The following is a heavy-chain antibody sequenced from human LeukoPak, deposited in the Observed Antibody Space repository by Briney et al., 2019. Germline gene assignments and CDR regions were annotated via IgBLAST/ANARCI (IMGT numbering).Heavy chain of an antibody. Sequence: GGSLRLSCAASGFTFSSYWMHWVRQAPGKGLVWVSRINSDGSSTSYVDSVKGRFTISRDNAKNTLYLQMNSLRAEDTAVYYCARDDYGGAYFDYWGQGTLVTVSS. V-gene: IGHV3-74*01. CDR1: GFTFSSYW. CDR3: ARDDYGGAYFDY. CDR2: INSDGSST. D-gene: IGHD4-23*01. J-gene: IGHJ4*02.